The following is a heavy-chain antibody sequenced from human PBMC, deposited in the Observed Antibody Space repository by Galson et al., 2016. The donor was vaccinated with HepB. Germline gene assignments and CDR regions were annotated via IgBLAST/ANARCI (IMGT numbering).Heavy chain of an antibody. Sequence: ETLSLTCTVSGASLRDHYWSWIRQPAGEGLEGIGRGNTAGNTPVNPSLRRRVTLSADTSKNQLSLSLKSVTATDTAVYYCAIGGGGGVRYFDPWGQGAQVTISS. CDR1: GASLRDHY. CDR2: GNTAGNT. CDR3: AIGGGGGVRYFDP. J-gene: IGHJ4*02. D-gene: IGHD3-16*01. V-gene: IGHV4-4*07.